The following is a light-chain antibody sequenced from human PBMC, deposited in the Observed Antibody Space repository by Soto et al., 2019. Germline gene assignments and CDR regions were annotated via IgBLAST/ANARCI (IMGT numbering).Light chain of an antibody. J-gene: IGKJ4*01. CDR1: QSVSSN. Sequence: EIVMTQSPATLSVSPGETATLSCRASQSVSSNLAWYQQKPGQGPRLLIYGASTRATDIPARFNGSGSGTEFTLSISSLQSEDFAIYYCHQYNSWPLTFGGVTKVEIK. CDR3: HQYNSWPLT. V-gene: IGKV3-15*01. CDR2: GAS.